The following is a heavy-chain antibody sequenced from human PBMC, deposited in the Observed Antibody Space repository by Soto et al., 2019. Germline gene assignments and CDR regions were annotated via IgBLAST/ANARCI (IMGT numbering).Heavy chain of an antibody. J-gene: IGHJ4*02. V-gene: IGHV4-39*01. Sequence: SETLSLTCTVSGGSISSSSYYWDWIRQPPGKGLEWIGSFYYSGSTYYNPSLKGRVTISVDTSDNQFSLKLSSVTAADTAVYYCARQVVDGTLAGAGSFDYWGQGTLVTSPQ. CDR1: GGSISSSSYY. CDR3: ARQVVDGTLAGAGSFDY. D-gene: IGHD3-10*01. CDR2: FYYSGST.